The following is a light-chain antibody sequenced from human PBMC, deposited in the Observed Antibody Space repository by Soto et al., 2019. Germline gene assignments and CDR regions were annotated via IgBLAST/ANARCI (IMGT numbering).Light chain of an antibody. J-gene: IGKJ1*01. CDR2: LGS. CDR1: RTLLHSNGYNY. CDR3: MQALQTPWT. V-gene: IGKV2-28*01. Sequence: DIVMTQSPLSLPVTPGEPASISCRSSRTLLHSNGYNYLDWYLQKPGQSPQLLIYLGSNRASGVPDRFSGSGSGTDFTLKISRVEAEDVGVYYCMQALQTPWTFDQGTKVEIK.